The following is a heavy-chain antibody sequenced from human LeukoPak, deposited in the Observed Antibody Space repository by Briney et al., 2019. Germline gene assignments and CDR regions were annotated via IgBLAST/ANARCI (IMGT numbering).Heavy chain of an antibody. CDR3: ARELGSNWFDP. Sequence: QPGRSLRLSCAASGFTFSSYGMHWVRQAPGKGLEWVALMWYDGSNKYYADSVKGRFTISRDSSKNTLYLQMNSLRAEDTAVYYCARELGSNWFDPWGQGTLVTVSS. J-gene: IGHJ5*02. CDR2: MWYDGSNK. CDR1: GFTFSSYG. V-gene: IGHV3-33*01. D-gene: IGHD6-25*01.